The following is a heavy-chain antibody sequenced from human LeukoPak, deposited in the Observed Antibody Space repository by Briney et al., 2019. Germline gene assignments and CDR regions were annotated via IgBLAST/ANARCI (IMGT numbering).Heavy chain of an antibody. CDR1: GDSISGYY. V-gene: IGHV4-59*13. CDR3: ARGSLRFLEWSPSGMDV. Sequence: SETLSLTCTVSGDSISGYYCSWIRQPPGKGLEWIGGMYHSGLTNFKPSLKSRLTISVDTSKNHFSLKLTSVTAADTAVYYCARGSLRFLEWSPSGMDVWGQGTTVAVSS. D-gene: IGHD3-3*01. CDR2: MYHSGLT. J-gene: IGHJ6*02.